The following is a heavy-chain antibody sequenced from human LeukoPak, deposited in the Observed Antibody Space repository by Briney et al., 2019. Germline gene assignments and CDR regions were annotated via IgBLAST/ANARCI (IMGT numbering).Heavy chain of an antibody. J-gene: IGHJ4*02. Sequence: GGSLRLSCAASGFTVDSNYLSWVRQAPGKGLEWVSSISSSSSYIYYADSVKGRFTISRDNAKSSLYLQMNSLRAEDTAVYYCARNADSNSVDYWGQGTLVTVSS. D-gene: IGHD6-13*01. CDR3: ARNADSNSVDY. CDR1: GFTVDSNY. CDR2: ISSSSSYI. V-gene: IGHV3-21*01.